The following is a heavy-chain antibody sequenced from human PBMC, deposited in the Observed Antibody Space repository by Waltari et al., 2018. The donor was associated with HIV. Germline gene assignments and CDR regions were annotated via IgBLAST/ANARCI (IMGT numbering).Heavy chain of an antibody. J-gene: IGHJ4*02. CDR3: ALYGDYGEDPWY. Sequence: QVQLVQSGAEVKKPGPSVKVSCKASGGTFSSSAISWVRQAPGQGLEWMGGIIPIFGTANYAQKFQGRVTITADESTSTAYMELSSLRSEDTAVYYCALYGDYGEDPWYWGQGTLVTVSS. V-gene: IGHV1-69*01. CDR1: GGTFSSSA. D-gene: IGHD4-17*01. CDR2: IIPIFGTA.